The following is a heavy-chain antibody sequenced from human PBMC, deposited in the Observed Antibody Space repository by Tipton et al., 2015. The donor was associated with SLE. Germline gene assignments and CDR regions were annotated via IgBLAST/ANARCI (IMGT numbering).Heavy chain of an antibody. J-gene: IGHJ6*03. CDR2: IYYTGNT. D-gene: IGHD5-24*01. CDR1: DYSIRSNYF. V-gene: IGHV4-28*03. CDR3: ARERGEWPQNTYHTDV. Sequence: TLSLTCVVSDYSIRSNYFWAWIRQTPGKGLEWIGNIYYTGNTNYNPSLKSRVTISIDTSKDQFSLQVTSVTAADTAVYYCARERGEWPQNTYHTDVWGKGTTVTVSS.